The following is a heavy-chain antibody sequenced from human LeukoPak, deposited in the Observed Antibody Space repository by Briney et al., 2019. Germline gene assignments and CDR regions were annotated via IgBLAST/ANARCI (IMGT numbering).Heavy chain of an antibody. CDR2: ISGSGGST. J-gene: IGHJ4*02. CDR3: AKDPDSSGYLGRLDY. D-gene: IGHD3-22*01. CDR1: GFTFSSYA. V-gene: IGHV3-23*01. Sequence: GGTLRLSCAASGFTFSSYAMSWVRQAPGKGLEWVSAISGSGGSTYYADSVKGRFTISRDNSKNTLYLQMNSLRAEDTAVYYCAKDPDSSGYLGRLDYWGQGTLVTVSS.